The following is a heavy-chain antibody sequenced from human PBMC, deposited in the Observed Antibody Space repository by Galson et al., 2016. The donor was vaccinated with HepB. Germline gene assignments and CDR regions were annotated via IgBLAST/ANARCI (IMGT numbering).Heavy chain of an antibody. J-gene: IGHJ6*02. CDR1: GGSIMGYF. V-gene: IGHV4-59*08. CDR2: VSYDGKT. Sequence: ETLSLTCTLSGGSIMGYFWNWIRQAPEKRPEWIGFVSYDGKTSYNPSLKSRVTISMDTSKNQFSLKMNSVTAADTGVYYCARHSPREMSGWAYRMDVWGQGTTVTVSS. CDR3: ARHSPREMSGWAYRMDV. D-gene: IGHD3-9*01.